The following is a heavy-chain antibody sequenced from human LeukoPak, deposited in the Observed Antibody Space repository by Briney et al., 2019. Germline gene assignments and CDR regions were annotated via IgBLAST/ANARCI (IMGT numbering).Heavy chain of an antibody. D-gene: IGHD6-19*01. Sequence: PSETLSLTCTVSGYSISSGYYWGWIRQPPGKGLEWIGSIYHSGSTYYNPSLKSRVTISVDTSKNQFSLKLSSVTAADTAVYYCARDMGIAVAGIWGQGTLVTVSS. J-gene: IGHJ4*02. CDR3: ARDMGIAVAGI. CDR2: IYHSGST. V-gene: IGHV4-38-2*02. CDR1: GYSISSGYY.